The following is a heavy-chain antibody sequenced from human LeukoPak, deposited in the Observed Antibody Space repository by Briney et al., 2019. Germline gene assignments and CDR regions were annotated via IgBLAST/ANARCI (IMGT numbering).Heavy chain of an antibody. CDR3: ARAHQVGFRFSGRYHSYLDY. CDR1: GFTFNTYA. D-gene: IGHD1-26*01. V-gene: IGHV3-30*04. J-gene: IGHJ4*02. Sequence: GGSLRLSCEVSGFTFNTYAMHWVRQAPGKGLQWESIISNDGGDKHYADSVKGRFTISRDNSQNTLYLHLNSLRPEDTAIYYCARAHQVGFRFSGRYHSYLDYWGQGTLVTVSS. CDR2: ISNDGGDK.